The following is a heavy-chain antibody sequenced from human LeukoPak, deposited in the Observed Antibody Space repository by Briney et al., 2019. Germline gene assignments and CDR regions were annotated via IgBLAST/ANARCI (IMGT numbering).Heavy chain of an antibody. CDR1: GGSISSTNW. CDR3: ARRSPYSTGWSSYFDY. V-gene: IGHV4-4*02. Sequence: PSETLSLTCAVSGGSISSTNWRSWVRQPPGKGLEWIGEIYRSGTTNYKPSLKSRVTISLDKSRNHFSLKLTSVTAADSAVYYCARRSPYSTGWSSYFDYWGQGALVTVSS. CDR2: IYRSGTT. D-gene: IGHD6-19*01. J-gene: IGHJ4*02.